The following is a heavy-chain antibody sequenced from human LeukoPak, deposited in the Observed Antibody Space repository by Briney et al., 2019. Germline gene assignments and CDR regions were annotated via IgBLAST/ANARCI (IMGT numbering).Heavy chain of an antibody. CDR3: ERYSSSSKFDY. Sequence: SETLSLTXTVSGGSISNYFWSWIRQPAGKGLEWIGRIYSSGSTDYNPSLKSRVTMSGDTSKNQSSLKLTSVTAADPAVYYCERYSSSSKFDYWGQGTLVTVSS. J-gene: IGHJ4*02. CDR2: IYSSGST. D-gene: IGHD6-6*01. V-gene: IGHV4-4*07. CDR1: GGSISNYF.